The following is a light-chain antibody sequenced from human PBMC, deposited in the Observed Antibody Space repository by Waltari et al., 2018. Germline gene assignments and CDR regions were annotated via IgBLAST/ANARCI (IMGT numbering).Light chain of an antibody. V-gene: IGLV1-47*01. CDR2: RNN. CDR3: AAWDDSLSGRV. J-gene: IGLJ3*02. Sequence: QSVLTQPPSASGTPGQRVTIPCSRSSSNIGSNYVYWYQQLPGTAPKLLIYRNNQRPSGVPDRFSGSKSGTSASLAISGLRSEDEADYYCAAWDDSLSGRVFGGGTK. CDR1: SSNIGSNY.